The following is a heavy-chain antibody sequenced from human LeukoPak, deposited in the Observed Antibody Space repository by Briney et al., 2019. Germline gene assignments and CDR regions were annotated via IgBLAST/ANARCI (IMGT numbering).Heavy chain of an antibody. CDR1: EFTFSNYA. D-gene: IGHD3-16*01. J-gene: IGHJ4*02. V-gene: IGHV3-23*01. Sequence: GGSLRLSCEGSEFTFSNYAMSWVRQAPGKVMEWVSTISGSGAGTYYADSMKGRFTVSRDNSKNTLYLHMNSLRAEDTAVYYCATLPGGDLPPDCWGQGTLVTVSS. CDR2: ISGSGAGT. CDR3: ATLPGGDLPPDC.